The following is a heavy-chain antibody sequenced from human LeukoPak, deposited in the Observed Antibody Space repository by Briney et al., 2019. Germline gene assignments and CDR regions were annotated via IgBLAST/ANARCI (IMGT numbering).Heavy chain of an antibody. CDR2: ISSSSSYT. Sequence: GGSLRLPCAASGFTFSDYYMSWIRQAPGKGPEWVSYISSSSSYTNYADSVKGRFTISRDNAKNSLYLQMNSLRAEDTAVYYCARAATYYDILTGAPGYYGMDVWGQGTTVTVSS. D-gene: IGHD3-9*01. V-gene: IGHV3-11*05. CDR3: ARAATYYDILTGAPGYYGMDV. J-gene: IGHJ6*02. CDR1: GFTFSDYY.